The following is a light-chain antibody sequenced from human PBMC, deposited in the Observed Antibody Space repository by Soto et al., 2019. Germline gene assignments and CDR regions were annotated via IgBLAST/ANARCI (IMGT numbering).Light chain of an antibody. J-gene: IGKJ1*01. CDR2: GAS. CDR3: QRYGSSPTWT. V-gene: IGKV3-20*01. Sequence: EIVLTQSPGTLSLSPGERATLSCRASQSVSNNYLAWYQQKPGQAPRLLIYGASSRATGIPDRFTGSGSGTDFTLTISRLEPEDFAVFYCQRYGSSPTWTFGQGTKVEI. CDR1: QSVSNNY.